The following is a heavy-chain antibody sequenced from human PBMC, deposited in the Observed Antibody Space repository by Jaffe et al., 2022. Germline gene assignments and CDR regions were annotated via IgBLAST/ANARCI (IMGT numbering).Heavy chain of an antibody. V-gene: IGHV3-7*05. CDR3: ARDPTTVTTYRTLASTSSDLYFDY. CDR2: IKQDGSEK. Sequence: EVQLVESGGGLVQPGGSLRLSCAASGFTFSSYWMSWVRQAPGKGLEWVANIKQDGSEKYYVDSVKGRFTISRDNAKNSLYLQMNSLRAEDTAVYYCARDPTTVTTYRTLASTSSDLYFDYWGQGTLVTVSS. J-gene: IGHJ4*02. D-gene: IGHD4-17*01. CDR1: GFTFSSYW.